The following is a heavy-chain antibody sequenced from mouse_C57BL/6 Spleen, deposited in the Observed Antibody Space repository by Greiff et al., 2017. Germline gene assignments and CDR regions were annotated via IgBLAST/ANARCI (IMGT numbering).Heavy chain of an antibody. Sequence: VKVVESGPELVKPGASVKISCKASGYSFTSYYIHWVKQRPGQGLEWIGWIYPGSGNTKYNEKFKGKATLTADTSSSTAYMQLSSLTSEDSAVYYCARDRTDWGQGTTLTVSS. J-gene: IGHJ2*01. V-gene: IGHV1-66*01. CDR3: ARDRTD. CDR1: GYSFTSYY. CDR2: IYPGSGNT.